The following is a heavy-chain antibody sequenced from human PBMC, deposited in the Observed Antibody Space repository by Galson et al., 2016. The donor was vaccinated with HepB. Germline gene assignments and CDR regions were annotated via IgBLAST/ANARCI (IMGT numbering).Heavy chain of an antibody. CDR2: ISWNSGSI. CDR3: TTDGNAGTPLNYYSRYGMDV. D-gene: IGHD1-1*01. J-gene: IGHJ6*02. Sequence: SLRLSCAASGFSFDDYAMHWVRQAPGKGLEWVSGISWNSGSIGYADSVKGRFTISRDNAKNSLYLQMNRLTTEDTALYYCTTDGNAGTPLNYYSRYGMDVWGQGTTVTVSS. CDR1: GFSFDDYA. V-gene: IGHV3-9*01.